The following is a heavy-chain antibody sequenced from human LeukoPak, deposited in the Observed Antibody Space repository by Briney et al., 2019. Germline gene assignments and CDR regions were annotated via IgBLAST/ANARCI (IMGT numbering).Heavy chain of an antibody. V-gene: IGHV3-7*03. CDR1: GFTFSNYW. J-gene: IGHJ6*02. CDR3: ARRNAMDV. CDR2: INRDGSER. Sequence: GGSLRLSCAASGFTFSNYWMTWVRQAPGKGLEWVANINRDGSERYYVDSVKGQFTISRDDAKSSLYLQMNSLRADDTAVYYYARRNAMDVWGQGTTVIVFS.